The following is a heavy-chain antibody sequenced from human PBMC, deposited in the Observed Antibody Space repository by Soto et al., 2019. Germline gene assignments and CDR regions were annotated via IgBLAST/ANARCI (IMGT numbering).Heavy chain of an antibody. Sequence: CAASGFTFSSYCMHWVRQAPGKGLEWVAVISYDGSNKYYADSVKGRFTISRDNSKNTLYLQMNSLRAEDTAVYYCAKDKAVAGDYYFDYWGQGTLVTVSS. CDR2: ISYDGSNK. CDR1: GFTFSSYC. J-gene: IGHJ4*02. V-gene: IGHV3-30*18. CDR3: AKDKAVAGDYYFDY. D-gene: IGHD6-19*01.